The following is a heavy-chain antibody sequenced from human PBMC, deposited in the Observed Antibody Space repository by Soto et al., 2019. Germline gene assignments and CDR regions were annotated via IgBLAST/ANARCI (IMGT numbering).Heavy chain of an antibody. D-gene: IGHD6-19*01. J-gene: IGHJ4*02. V-gene: IGHV3-33*01. CDR3: AREIGSGWYFSGFDY. Sequence: GGSLRLSCAASGFTFSSYGMHWVRQAPGKGLEWVAVIWYDGSNKYYADSVKGRFTISRDNSKNTLYLQMNSLRAEDTAVYYCAREIGSGWYFSGFDYWGQGTLVTVSS. CDR2: IWYDGSNK. CDR1: GFTFSSYG.